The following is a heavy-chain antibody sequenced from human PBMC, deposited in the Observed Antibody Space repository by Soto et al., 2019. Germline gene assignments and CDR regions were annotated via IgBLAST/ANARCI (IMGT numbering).Heavy chain of an antibody. D-gene: IGHD4-17*01. Sequence: QVQLVESGGGVVQPGRSLRLSCAASGFTFSSYGMHWVRQAPGKGLEWVAVIWYDGSNKYYADSVKGRFTISRDNSKNTRYLQMNSLRAEDTAVYYCARVYYGDYGTDYFDYWGQGTLVTVSS. CDR3: ARVYYGDYGTDYFDY. V-gene: IGHV3-33*01. J-gene: IGHJ4*02. CDR1: GFTFSSYG. CDR2: IWYDGSNK.